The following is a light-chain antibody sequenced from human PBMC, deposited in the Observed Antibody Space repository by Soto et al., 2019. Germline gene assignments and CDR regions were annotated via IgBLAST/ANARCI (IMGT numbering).Light chain of an antibody. Sequence: SYELTQPPSVSVAPGQTVRVTCGAKNIGSKSVHWYQQRSGQAPVLVVYDDRDRPSGVPERFSGSNSGNTATLTISRVEDGDEADYHCQVWDRSSDHYVFGTGTK. CDR2: DDR. CDR1: NIGSKS. V-gene: IGLV3-21*02. J-gene: IGLJ1*01. CDR3: QVWDRSSDHYV.